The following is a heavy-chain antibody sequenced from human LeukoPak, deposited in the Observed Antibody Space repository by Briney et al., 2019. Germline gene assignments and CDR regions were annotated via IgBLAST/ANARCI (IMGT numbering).Heavy chain of an antibody. V-gene: IGHV4-61*02. D-gene: IGHD2-21*02. J-gene: IGHJ3*02. CDR1: GGSISSGSYY. CDR2: IYTSGST. CDR3: ARDKRQKSASMHIVVVTATTYAFDI. Sequence: PSETLSLTCTVSGGSISSGSYYWSWIRQPAGKGLEWIGRIYTSGSTNYNPSLKSRVTISVDTSKNQFSLKLSSVTAADTAVYYCARDKRQKSASMHIVVVTATTYAFDIWGQGTMVTVSS.